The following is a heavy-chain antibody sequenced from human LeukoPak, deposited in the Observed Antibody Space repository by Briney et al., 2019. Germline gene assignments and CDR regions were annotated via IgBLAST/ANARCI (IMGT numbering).Heavy chain of an antibody. CDR2: IYTSGST. CDR3: VKGYFDTRHSSNPFDP. D-gene: IGHD3-22*01. V-gene: IGHV4-4*07. J-gene: IGHJ5*02. Sequence: SETESLTCTVSGGSISSYYWSWIRQPGGKGLEWIGRIYTSGSTNYNPSLKSRVTMSVDTSKNQFSLKLSSVTAADTAVYYCVKGYFDTRHSSNPFDPWGQGTLVTVSS. CDR1: GGSISSYY.